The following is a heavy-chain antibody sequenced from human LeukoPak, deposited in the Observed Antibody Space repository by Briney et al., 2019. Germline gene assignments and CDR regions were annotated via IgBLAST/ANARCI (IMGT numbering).Heavy chain of an antibody. Sequence: GESLKISCKGSGYSFTNYWIGWVRQMPGEGLEWMGLIYPGNSDTRNSPSFQGQVTISADKSSGTVYLQWSSLKASDTAMYYCARGHCSGGCYLPFDYWGQGTLVTVSS. CDR2: IYPGNSDT. J-gene: IGHJ4*02. CDR3: ARGHCSGGCYLPFDY. CDR1: GYSFTNYW. D-gene: IGHD2-21*02. V-gene: IGHV5-51*01.